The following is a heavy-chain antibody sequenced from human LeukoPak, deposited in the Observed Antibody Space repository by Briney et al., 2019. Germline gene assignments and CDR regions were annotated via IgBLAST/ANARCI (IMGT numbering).Heavy chain of an antibody. Sequence: GGSLRLSCAASGFTFSNYWMSWVRQAPGKGLEWVANINQDGSAKYYVDSMEGRFTISRDNAKNSLYLQMNSLRAEDTAVYYCARDLMGATPNAGDYWGQGTLVTVSS. V-gene: IGHV3-7*01. CDR3: ARDLMGATPNAGDY. CDR1: GFTFSNYW. J-gene: IGHJ4*02. CDR2: INQDGSAK. D-gene: IGHD1-26*01.